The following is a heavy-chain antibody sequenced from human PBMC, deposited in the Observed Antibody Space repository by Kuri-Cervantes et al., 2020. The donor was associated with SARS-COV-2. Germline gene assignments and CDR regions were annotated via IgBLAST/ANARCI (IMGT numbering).Heavy chain of an antibody. J-gene: IGHJ4*02. D-gene: IGHD6-6*01. CDR3: ARSMEYSSSSAHFDY. CDR2: IYHSGST. V-gene: IGHV4-4*02. Sequence: GSLRLSCAVSGGSISSSNWWSWVRQPPGKGLEWIGEIYHSGSTNYNPSLKSRVTISVDKSKNQFSLKLSSVTAADTAAYYCARSMEYSSSSAHFDYWGQGTLVTVSS. CDR1: GGSISSSNW.